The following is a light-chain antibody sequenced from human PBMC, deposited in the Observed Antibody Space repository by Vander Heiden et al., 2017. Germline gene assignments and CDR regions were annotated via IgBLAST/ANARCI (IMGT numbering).Light chain of an antibody. Sequence: EIVMTQSHATLSVSPGERATLSCRASQSVSSNLAWYQQKPGQAPRLLIYGASTRATGIPARFSGSGSGTEFTLTISSLQSEDFAVYYCQQYNNWPPFTFGPGTKVDIK. CDR3: QQYNNWPPFT. CDR2: GAS. V-gene: IGKV3-15*01. J-gene: IGKJ3*01. CDR1: QSVSSN.